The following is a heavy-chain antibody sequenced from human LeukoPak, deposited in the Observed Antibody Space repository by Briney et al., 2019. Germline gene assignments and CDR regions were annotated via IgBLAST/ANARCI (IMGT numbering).Heavy chain of an antibody. V-gene: IGHV3-30*04. CDR2: ISYDGGNK. Sequence: GGSPRLSCALSGFALSSYTMHWVRHAPAPGLEWVAVISYDGGNKYYADSVKGRFTISRDNSKNTMYMQMNSLRAEDTAVYYCARAGGGPTTLYWYFDIWGRGTLVTVSS. CDR1: GFALSSYT. D-gene: IGHD1-7*01. CDR3: ARAGGGPTTLYWYFDI. J-gene: IGHJ2*01.